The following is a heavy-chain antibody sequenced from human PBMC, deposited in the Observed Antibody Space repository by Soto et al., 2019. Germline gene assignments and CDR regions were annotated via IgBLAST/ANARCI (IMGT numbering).Heavy chain of an antibody. Sequence: PGGSLRLSCAASGFSFSSDLMHGFRPAPGEGVVWVSPISSSGRTTYYADSVKGRFTISRDNSKNTLYLQMNSLRAEDTAVYYCAKDNDYGDYVWYFDYWGQGTLVTVSS. D-gene: IGHD4-17*01. CDR3: AKDNDYGDYVWYFDY. CDR1: GFSFSSDL. V-gene: IGHV3-23*01. J-gene: IGHJ4*02. CDR2: ISSSGRTT.